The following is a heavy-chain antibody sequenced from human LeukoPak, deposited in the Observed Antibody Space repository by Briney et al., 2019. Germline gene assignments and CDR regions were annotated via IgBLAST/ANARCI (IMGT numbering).Heavy chain of an antibody. J-gene: IGHJ4*02. CDR3: ATGNPPLDY. CDR2: IYHSGST. CDR1: GVSISSNGYS. Sequence: SQTLSLTCAVSGVSISSNGYSWSWIRQPPGKGLGWIGYIYHSGSTYYNPSLRSRVTISIDRSKNQFSLKLNSVTAADTAVYYCATGNPPLDYWGQGTLVTVSS. V-gene: IGHV4-30-2*01. D-gene: IGHD1-26*01.